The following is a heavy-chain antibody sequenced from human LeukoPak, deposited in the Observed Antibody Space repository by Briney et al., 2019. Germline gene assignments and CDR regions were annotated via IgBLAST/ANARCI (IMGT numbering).Heavy chain of an antibody. CDR2: ISSVSSPI. V-gene: IGHV3-48*02. D-gene: IGHD1-1*01. CDR3: ARDLDWAFDI. CDR1: VFTFRSYS. J-gene: IGHJ3*02. Sequence: GGSLTLSCAASVFTFRSYSMNWVRQAPRKGLEWVSYISSVSSPISYADSVKGRFTISRDNAKNSLYLQMNSLRDEDTAVYYCARDLDWAFDIWGQGTMVTVSS.